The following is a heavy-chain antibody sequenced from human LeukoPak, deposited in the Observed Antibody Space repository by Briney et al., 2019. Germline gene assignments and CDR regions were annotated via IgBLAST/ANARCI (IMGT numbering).Heavy chain of an antibody. CDR3: ARLSAYYYGSFFYYYMDV. Sequence: GGSLRLSCAASGFTFSSYWMTWVRQSPGKGPEWVANIKQDESERYTVDSVKGRFTISRDNAKNSVYLHMNSLRAEDTALYYCARLSAYYYGSFFYYYMDVWGKGTTVTVSS. CDR2: IKQDESER. CDR1: GFTFSSYW. J-gene: IGHJ6*03. D-gene: IGHD3-10*01. V-gene: IGHV3-7*01.